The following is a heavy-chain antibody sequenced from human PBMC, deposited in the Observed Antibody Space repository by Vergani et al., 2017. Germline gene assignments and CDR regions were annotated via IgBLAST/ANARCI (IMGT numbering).Heavy chain of an antibody. CDR3: AKHFRRWGMEY. D-gene: IGHD3-16*01. Sequence: QVQLVESGGGVVQRGGSLRLSCATSGFSLSNYDMQWIRQGPGKGLEFVAFIQFDGSNQYYADSVKGRFTLSRDFSKNTLYLQMNSLRTDDTATYYCAKHFRRWGMEYWGKGT. J-gene: IGHJ4*02. CDR1: GFSLSNYD. CDR2: IQFDGSNQ. V-gene: IGHV3-30*02.